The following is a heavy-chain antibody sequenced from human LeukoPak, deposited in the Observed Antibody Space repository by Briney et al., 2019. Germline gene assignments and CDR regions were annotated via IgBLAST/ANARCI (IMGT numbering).Heavy chain of an antibody. CDR3: ASANGGNNQIDY. J-gene: IGHJ4*02. Sequence: ASVKVSCKASGYTFTGYYMHWVRQAPGQGLEWMGWINPNSGGTNYAQKFQGWVTVTRDTSISTAYMELSRLRSDDTAVYYCASANGGNNQIDYWGQGTLVTVSS. V-gene: IGHV1-2*04. CDR2: INPNSGGT. CDR1: GYTFTGYY. D-gene: IGHD4-23*01.